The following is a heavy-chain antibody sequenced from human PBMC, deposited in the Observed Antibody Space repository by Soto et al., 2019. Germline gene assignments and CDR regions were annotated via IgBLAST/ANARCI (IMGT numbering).Heavy chain of an antibody. V-gene: IGHV4-31*11. CDR1: GGSISSGGYY. Sequence: TLSLTGAVSGGSISSGGYYGGWIRQHPGKGLEWIGYIYYSGSTYYNPSLKSRVTISVDTSKNQFSPKLSSVTAADTAVYCCERRDRITMIDSPFRYWGQGTLVTVSS. D-gene: IGHD3-22*01. J-gene: IGHJ4*02. CDR3: ERRDRITMIDSPFRY. CDR2: IYYSGST.